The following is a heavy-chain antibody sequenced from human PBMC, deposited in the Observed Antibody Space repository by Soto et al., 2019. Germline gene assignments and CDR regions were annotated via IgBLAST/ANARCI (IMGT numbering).Heavy chain of an antibody. CDR3: AKDGPVRVGWIFGFSPEF. Sequence: EVQLLESGGNLVQPGESLRLSCAASEFTFRNYAMTWVRQAPGKGLEWVSTISGSGDDTFYADSVKGRFTISRDNSKNTLYLQMDTLRVEDTAICYCAKDGPVRVGWIFGFSPEFWGQGTLVTVSS. CDR1: EFTFRNYA. J-gene: IGHJ1*01. D-gene: IGHD3-3*01. CDR2: ISGSGDDT. V-gene: IGHV3-23*01.